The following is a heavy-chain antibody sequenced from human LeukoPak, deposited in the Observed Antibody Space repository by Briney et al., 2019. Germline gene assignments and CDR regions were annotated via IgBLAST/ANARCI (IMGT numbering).Heavy chain of an antibody. Sequence: PGGSLRLSCAASGVTLSSYAMSCVRHAPGKGLEWGSGLSASGAYTYYADSVKGRFTISRDTSKNTRYLQMNSLRAEDTAVYYCAKTLYQPCYLDYWGQGTLVTVSS. CDR2: LSASGAYT. CDR3: AKTLYQPCYLDY. V-gene: IGHV3-23*01. D-gene: IGHD2-2*01. J-gene: IGHJ4*02. CDR1: GVTLSSYA.